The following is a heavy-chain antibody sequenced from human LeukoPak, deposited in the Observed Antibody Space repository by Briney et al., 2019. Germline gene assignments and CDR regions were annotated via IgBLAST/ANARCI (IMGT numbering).Heavy chain of an antibody. V-gene: IGHV4-39*07. CDR1: GGSISSSSYY. CDR2: IYYSGST. D-gene: IGHD3-9*01. CDR3: AKDVAGYYKPVEY. Sequence: SETLSLTCTVSGGSISSSSYYWGWIRQPPGKGLEWIGSIYYSGSTYYNPSLKSRVTILVDTSKNQFSLKLSSVTAADTAVYYCAKDVAGYYKPVEYWGQGTLVTVSS. J-gene: IGHJ4*02.